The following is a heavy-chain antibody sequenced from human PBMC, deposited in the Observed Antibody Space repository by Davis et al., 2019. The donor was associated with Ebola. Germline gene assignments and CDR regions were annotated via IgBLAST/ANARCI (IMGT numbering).Heavy chain of an antibody. CDR1: GYTFTTYW. Sequence: GESLKISCTGSGYTFTTYWLAWVPQIPGKVLERIGIIFPGDSDTRYSPSFQGQVTISADKSISTAYLQWSSLKASDTAMYYCARRGGWSGAFLDYWGQGTLVTVSS. D-gene: IGHD3-3*02. CDR3: ARRGGWSGAFLDY. CDR2: IFPGDSDT. V-gene: IGHV5-51*01. J-gene: IGHJ4*02.